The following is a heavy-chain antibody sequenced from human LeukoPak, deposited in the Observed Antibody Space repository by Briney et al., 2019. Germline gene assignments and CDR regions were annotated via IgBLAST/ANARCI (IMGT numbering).Heavy chain of an antibody. Sequence: SETLSLTCTVSGGSISRYYWSWVRQTPGKGPEWIGYIYDNGNTNYNPSLASRVAISVDTSNNRFSLRLPSLTAADTPLYYCASVKGFYGSGSFDLWGQGILVTVSS. CDR1: GGSISRYY. V-gene: IGHV4-59*01. J-gene: IGHJ4*02. D-gene: IGHD3-10*01. CDR3: ASVKGFYGSGSFDL. CDR2: IYDNGNT.